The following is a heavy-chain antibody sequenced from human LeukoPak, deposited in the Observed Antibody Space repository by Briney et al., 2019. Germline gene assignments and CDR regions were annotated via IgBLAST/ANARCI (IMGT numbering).Heavy chain of an antibody. Sequence: GGSLRLSCTVSGFTLSSYEMSWIRQAPGKGLEWVSSIDYSGGSSYYPDSVKGRFTISRDNAKNSLYLQMNSLRAEDTAVYYCAELGITMIGGVWGKGTTVTISS. CDR3: AELGITMIGGV. J-gene: IGHJ6*04. V-gene: IGHV3-23*01. CDR2: IDYSGGSS. CDR1: GFTLSSYE. D-gene: IGHD3-10*02.